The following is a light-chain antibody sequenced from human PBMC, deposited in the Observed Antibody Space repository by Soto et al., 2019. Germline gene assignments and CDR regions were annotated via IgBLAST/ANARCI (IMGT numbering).Light chain of an antibody. Sequence: DIQMTQSPSTLSASVGDRVTITCRANQSISNWLAWYQKKPGKVPKLLIYKASNLDYGVPSRFSGSGSGTEFTLTISSLQPDDFATYYCQQYNRYSWTFGQGTKVEAK. V-gene: IGKV1-5*03. J-gene: IGKJ1*01. CDR3: QQYNRYSWT. CDR1: QSISNW. CDR2: KAS.